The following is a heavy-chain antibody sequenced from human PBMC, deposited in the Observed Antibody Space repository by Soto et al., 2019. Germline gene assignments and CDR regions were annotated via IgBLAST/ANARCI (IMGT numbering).Heavy chain of an antibody. J-gene: IGHJ6*03. CDR1: GFTVSSNY. CDR2: IYSGGST. D-gene: IGHD6-13*01. V-gene: IGHV3-66*01. Sequence: GGSLRLSCSASGFTVSSNYMSWVRQAPGKGLEWVSVIYSGGSTYYADSVKGRFTISRDNSKNTLYLQMNSLRAEDTAVYYSALIAAAGDYYYMDVWGKGTTVTVSS. CDR3: ALIAAAGDYYYMDV.